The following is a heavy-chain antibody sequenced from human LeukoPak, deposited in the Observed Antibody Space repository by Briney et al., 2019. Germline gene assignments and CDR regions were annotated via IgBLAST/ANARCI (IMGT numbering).Heavy chain of an antibody. CDR2: IYHTGYS. CDR1: NYSLKRGYY. D-gene: IGHD3-10*01. Sequence: SETLSLTCSVSNYSLKRGYYWGWIRQPPGKGLEWIGNIYHTGYSYSNPSLKSRVSLSVDTSKNQLSLRLSSVTAADTAVYYCARAPHYYGSGSYSEYGMDVWGQGTTVTVSS. V-gene: IGHV4-38-2*02. J-gene: IGHJ6*02. CDR3: ARAPHYYGSGSYSEYGMDV.